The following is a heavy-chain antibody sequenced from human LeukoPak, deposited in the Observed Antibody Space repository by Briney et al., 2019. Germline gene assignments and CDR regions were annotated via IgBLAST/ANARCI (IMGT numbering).Heavy chain of an antibody. J-gene: IGHJ4*02. CDR1: GFTFSSYA. Sequence: GGSLRLSCAASGFTFSSYAMSWVRQAPGKGLEWVSGINWNGGSTGYADSVKGRFTISRDNAKTSLYLEMNSLRAEDTALYYCARVDGYSSSWNIDYWGKGTLVTVSS. D-gene: IGHD6-13*01. CDR2: INWNGGST. CDR3: ARVDGYSSSWNIDY. V-gene: IGHV3-20*04.